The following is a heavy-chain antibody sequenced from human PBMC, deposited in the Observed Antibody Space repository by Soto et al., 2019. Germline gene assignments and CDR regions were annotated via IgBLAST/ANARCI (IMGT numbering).Heavy chain of an antibody. Sequence: GASVKVSCKASGYTFTSLAMYWVRQAPGQSLEWMGWINTGNGYTKYSQKFQGRVTITRDTSASTVYMELSSLRSEDTAVYYCATLCGGDCYSNDYWGQGTLVTVS. D-gene: IGHD2-21*02. CDR3: ATLCGGDCYSNDY. V-gene: IGHV1-3*04. CDR1: GYTFTSLA. J-gene: IGHJ4*02. CDR2: INTGNGYT.